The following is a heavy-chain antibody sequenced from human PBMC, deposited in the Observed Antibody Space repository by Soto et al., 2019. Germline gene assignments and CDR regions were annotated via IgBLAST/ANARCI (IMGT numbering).Heavy chain of an antibody. CDR3: ARVNVLMVYAIKTPRIYGMDV. CDR2: IYYSGST. J-gene: IGHJ6*02. Sequence: SETLSLTCTVSGGSVSSGSYYWSWIRQPPGKGLEWIGYIYYSGSTNYNPSLKSRVTISVDTSKNQFSLKLSSVTAADTAVYYCARVNVLMVYAIKTPRIYGMDVWGQGTTVTVSS. CDR1: GGSVSSGSYY. D-gene: IGHD2-8*01. V-gene: IGHV4-61*01.